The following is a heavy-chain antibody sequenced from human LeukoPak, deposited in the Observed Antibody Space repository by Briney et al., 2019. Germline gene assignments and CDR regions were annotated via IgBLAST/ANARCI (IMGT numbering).Heavy chain of an antibody. D-gene: IGHD5-24*01. J-gene: IGHJ4*02. CDR1: GFTFSSYW. V-gene: IGHV3-23*01. CDR3: VKDDGWVQYAN. CDR2: ISGSGGTT. Sequence: AGGSLRLSCAASGFTFSSYWMSWVRQAPGKGLEWVSIISGSGGTTYYADSVKGRFIISRDNSKNTVYLQMNSLSAEDAAVYYCVKDDGWVQYANWGQGTLVTVSS.